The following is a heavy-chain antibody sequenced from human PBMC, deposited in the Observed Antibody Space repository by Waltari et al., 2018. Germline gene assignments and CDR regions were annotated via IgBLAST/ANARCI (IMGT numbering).Heavy chain of an antibody. Sequence: EVQLVESGGGLVQHGGSLRLSCAASGFTFSSYWMSWVRQAPGKGLEWVANIKQDGSEKYYVDSVKGRFTISRDNAKNSLYLQMNSLRAEDTAVYYCARDGRRLVRAFDIWGQGTMVTVSS. CDR3: ARDGRRLVRAFDI. CDR1: GFTFSSYW. V-gene: IGHV3-7*01. D-gene: IGHD6-19*01. J-gene: IGHJ3*02. CDR2: IKQDGSEK.